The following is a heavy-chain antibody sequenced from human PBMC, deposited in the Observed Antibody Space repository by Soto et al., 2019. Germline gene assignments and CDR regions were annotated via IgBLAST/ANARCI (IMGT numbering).Heavy chain of an antibody. J-gene: IGHJ4*02. V-gene: IGHV4-34*01. CDR3: ARGPSSGPDY. CDR1: GGSFSGYY. D-gene: IGHD3-22*01. CDR2: INHSGST. Sequence: SETLSLTCAVYGGSFSGYYWSWIRQPPGKGLEWIGEINHSGSTNYNPSLKSRVTISVDTYKNQFSLKLSSVTAADTDVYYCARGPSSGPDYWGQGTLVTVYS.